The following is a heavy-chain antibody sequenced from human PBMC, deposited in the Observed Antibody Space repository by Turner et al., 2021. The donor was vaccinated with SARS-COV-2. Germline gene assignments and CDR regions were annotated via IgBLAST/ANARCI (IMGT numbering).Heavy chain of an antibody. CDR2: FYKIGSI. CDR3: ARHQGSTSGYDHGMNV. J-gene: IGHJ6*02. CDR1: GGSISSKS. Sequence: QVQLQESGPGLVRPSETLSLTCTVSGGSISSKSWSWIRQSPGRGLEWIGYFYKIGSIDYNPTLRSRVTISVDTSKNQLSLNLISMTAADTAVYYCARHQGSTSGYDHGMNVWGQGTAVIVSS. D-gene: IGHD1-1*01. V-gene: IGHV4-59*08.